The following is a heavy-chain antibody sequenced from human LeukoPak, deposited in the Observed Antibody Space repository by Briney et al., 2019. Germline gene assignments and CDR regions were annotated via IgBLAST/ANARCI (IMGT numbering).Heavy chain of an antibody. J-gene: IGHJ5*02. CDR1: EYTLTELS. V-gene: IGHV1-24*01. CDR2: FDPEEGET. D-gene: IGHD3-10*01. Sequence: ASVKVSCKVSEYTLTELSMHWVRQAPGKGLEWMGGFDPEEGETIYAQKSQGRVTMTEDTSTDTFYMELNSLRSEDTAVYYCAVWFGEFDNWFDPWGQGTLVTVSS. CDR3: AVWFGEFDNWFDP.